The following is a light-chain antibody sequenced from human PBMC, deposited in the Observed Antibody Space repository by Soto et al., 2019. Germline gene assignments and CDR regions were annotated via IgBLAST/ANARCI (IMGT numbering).Light chain of an antibody. Sequence: EIVMTQSPATLSVSPGERATLSCRASQRVSSNLVWYQQKPGQAPRLLIYGASTRATGIPARFSGSGSGTVFTLTISSLQSEDFAVYYCQQYNNWPWTFGQGTKVEIK. CDR2: GAS. V-gene: IGKV3-15*01. J-gene: IGKJ1*01. CDR1: QRVSSN. CDR3: QQYNNWPWT.